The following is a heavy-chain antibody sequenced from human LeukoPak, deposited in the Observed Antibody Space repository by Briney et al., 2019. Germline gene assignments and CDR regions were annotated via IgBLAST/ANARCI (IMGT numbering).Heavy chain of an antibody. D-gene: IGHD6-13*01. Sequence: ASVRVSCKASAYTFTIYTIHWVRQAPGQRLEWMGWINAGNGNTRYSQNFQGRVTITRDTSATTAYMELSSLRSEDTAVYYCARTTRSWYEDNDAFDIWGQGTTVTVSS. J-gene: IGHJ3*02. CDR1: AYTFTIYT. V-gene: IGHV1-3*01. CDR3: ARTTRSWYEDNDAFDI. CDR2: INAGNGNT.